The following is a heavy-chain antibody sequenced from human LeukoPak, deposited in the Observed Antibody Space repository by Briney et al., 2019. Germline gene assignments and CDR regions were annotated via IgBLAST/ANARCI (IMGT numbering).Heavy chain of an antibody. CDR2: INHSGST. V-gene: IGHV4-34*01. D-gene: IGHD2-8*02. J-gene: IGHJ5*02. Sequence: SETLSLTCAVYGGSFSGYYWSWIRQPPGKGLEWIGEINHSGSTNYNPSLKSRVTISVDTSKNQFSLKLSSVTAADTAVYYCARHFTGGSLTDYFDPWGQGTLVTVSS. CDR1: GGSFSGYY. CDR3: ARHFTGGSLTDYFDP.